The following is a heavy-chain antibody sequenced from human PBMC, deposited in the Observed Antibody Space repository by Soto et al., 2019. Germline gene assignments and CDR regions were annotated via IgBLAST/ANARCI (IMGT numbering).Heavy chain of an antibody. Sequence: QVQLVQSGAEVKKPGSSVKVSCKASGGTFSSYAISWVRQAPGQGLEWMGGIIPIFGTANYAQKFQGRVTITADESTSKAYMELSSLRSEDTAVYYCAGGLRFLEWSPDYYGMDVWGQGTTVTVSS. CDR3: AGGLRFLEWSPDYYGMDV. V-gene: IGHV1-69*01. CDR1: GGTFSSYA. D-gene: IGHD3-3*01. J-gene: IGHJ6*02. CDR2: IIPIFGTA.